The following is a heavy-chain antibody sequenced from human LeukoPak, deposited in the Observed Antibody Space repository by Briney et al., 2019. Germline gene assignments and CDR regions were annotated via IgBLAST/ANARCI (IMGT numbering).Heavy chain of an antibody. CDR3: ARDWISGRSLRKDSSGYFDV. Sequence: GGSLRLSCAASGFTFSYHCMNWVRQAPGKGLEWVASISSSIYMSYADSVKGRFTTSRDNAKNSLYLEMNSLRAEDAAVYYCARDWISGRSLRKDSSGYFDVWGKATTVTVSS. D-gene: IGHD3-22*01. J-gene: IGHJ6*04. CDR2: ISSSIYM. CDR1: GFTFSYHC. V-gene: IGHV3-21*04.